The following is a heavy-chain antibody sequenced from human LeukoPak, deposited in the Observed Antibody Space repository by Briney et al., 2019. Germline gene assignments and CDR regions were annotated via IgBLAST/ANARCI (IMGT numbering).Heavy chain of an antibody. CDR3: ARPYRGGWSGSFAY. V-gene: IGHV4-59*01. J-gene: IGHJ4*02. Sequence: PETLSLASTVSGGSISSYYWSWIRQPPGKGLEWIGNIHYSGSTKYYPSLKSRVTILVDTSRNQLSLRMSSVTAADTAVYYCARPYRGGWSGSFAYSRQRCLVTVSS. CDR2: IHYSGST. CDR1: GGSISSYY. D-gene: IGHD6-19*01.